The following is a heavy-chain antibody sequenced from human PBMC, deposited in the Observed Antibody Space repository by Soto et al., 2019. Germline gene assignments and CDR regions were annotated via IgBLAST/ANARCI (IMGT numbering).Heavy chain of an antibody. J-gene: IGHJ3*02. Sequence: GSLRLSCAASGFTFSSYGMHWVRQAPGKGLEWVAVISYDGSNKYYADSVKGRFTISRDNSKNTLYLQMNSLRAEDTAVYYCAKGLPLPANYDFWSGYYIDAFDIWGQGTMVTVSS. D-gene: IGHD3-3*01. CDR3: AKGLPLPANYDFWSGYYIDAFDI. V-gene: IGHV3-30*18. CDR1: GFTFSSYG. CDR2: ISYDGSNK.